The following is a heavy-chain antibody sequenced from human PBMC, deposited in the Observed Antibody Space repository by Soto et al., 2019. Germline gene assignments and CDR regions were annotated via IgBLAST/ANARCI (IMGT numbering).Heavy chain of an antibody. Sequence: PGGSLRLSGAASGFLFNTYAMNWVRQCPGKGLEWVSVISGIGDDTYYADTVKGRFTISRDNPKNTSFLQMDSLRPEDPAIYYCAKGGTTGTTNSHFWYFDLWGRGTLVTVSS. J-gene: IGHJ2*01. D-gene: IGHD1-1*01. CDR3: AKGGTTGTTNSHFWYFDL. V-gene: IGHV3-23*01. CDR1: GFLFNTYA. CDR2: ISGIGDDT.